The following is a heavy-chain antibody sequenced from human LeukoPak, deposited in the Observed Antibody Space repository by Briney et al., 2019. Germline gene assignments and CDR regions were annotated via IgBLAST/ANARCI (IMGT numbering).Heavy chain of an antibody. CDR3: AKRGRMTGKDPRYFDY. CDR1: GGSFSGYY. J-gene: IGHJ4*02. CDR2: INHSGST. D-gene: IGHD1-26*01. Sequence: SETLSLTCAVYGGSFSGYYWSWIRQPPGKGLEWIGEINHSGSTNYNPSLKSRVTISVDTSKNQFSLKLSSVTAADTAVYYCAKRGRMTGKDPRYFDYWGQGTLVTVSS. V-gene: IGHV4-34*01.